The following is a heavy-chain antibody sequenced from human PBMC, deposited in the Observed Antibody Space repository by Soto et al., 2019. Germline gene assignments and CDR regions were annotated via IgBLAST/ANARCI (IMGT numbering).Heavy chain of an antibody. CDR1: GGSFSGYQ. CDR3: ARGLILWFGELSRRGGYYYYMDV. Sequence: QVQLQQWGAGLLKPSETLSLTCAVYGGSFSGYQWTWIRQTPGKGLEWIGEINDSGNINYNPSLKGRVTILLDTTKKQISLRLSSVTAADSAVYYCARGLILWFGELSRRGGYYYYMDVWDKGTTVTVSS. D-gene: IGHD3-10*01. V-gene: IGHV4-34*01. CDR2: INDSGNI. J-gene: IGHJ6*03.